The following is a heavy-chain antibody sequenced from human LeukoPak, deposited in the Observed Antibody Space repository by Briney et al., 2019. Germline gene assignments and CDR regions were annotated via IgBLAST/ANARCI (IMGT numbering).Heavy chain of an antibody. Sequence: PGGSLRLSCAASGFTFSSYAMSCVRQAPGKGLEWVSAISGSGGSTYYADSVKGRFTISRDNSKNTLYLQMNSLRAEDTAVYYCAKEGYYYDSSGYCLEYFQHWGQGTLVTVSS. D-gene: IGHD3-22*01. J-gene: IGHJ1*01. V-gene: IGHV3-23*01. CDR3: AKEGYYYDSSGYCLEYFQH. CDR1: GFTFSSYA. CDR2: ISGSGGST.